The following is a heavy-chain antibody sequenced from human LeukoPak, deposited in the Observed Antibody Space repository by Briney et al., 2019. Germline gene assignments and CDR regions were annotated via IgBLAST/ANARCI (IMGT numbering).Heavy chain of an antibody. D-gene: IGHD3-22*01. J-gene: IGHJ3*02. CDR1: GFTFTSSA. Sequence: SVKVSCKASGFTFTSSAMQWVRQARGQRLEWIGWIVVGSGNTNYAQKFQERVTITRDMSTSTAYMELSSLRSEDTAVYYCAAAKTSYYYDSSGYLIWGQGTMVTVSS. CDR2: IVVGSGNT. V-gene: IGHV1-58*02. CDR3: AAAKTSYYYDSSGYLI.